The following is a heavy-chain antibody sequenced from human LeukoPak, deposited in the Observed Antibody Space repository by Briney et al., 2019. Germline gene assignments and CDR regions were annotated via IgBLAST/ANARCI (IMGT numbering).Heavy chain of an antibody. CDR1: VYIFTSYD. Sequence: ASVRVSCKASVYIFTSYDINWVRQATGQGLEWMGWMNPNSGNTGYAQKFQGRVTMTRNTSISTAYMELSSLRSEDTAVYYCATAPSRLRYFDWLLYGGGDYWGQGTLVTVSS. CDR2: MNPNSGNT. J-gene: IGHJ4*02. V-gene: IGHV1-8*01. D-gene: IGHD3-9*01. CDR3: ATAPSRLRYFDWLLYGGGDY.